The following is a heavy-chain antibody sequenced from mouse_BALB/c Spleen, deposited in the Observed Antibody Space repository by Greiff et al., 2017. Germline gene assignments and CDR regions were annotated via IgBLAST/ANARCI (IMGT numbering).Heavy chain of an antibody. Sequence: EVQGVESGGDLVKPGGSLKLSCAASGFTFSSYGMSWVRQTPDKRLEWVATISSGGSYTYYPDSVKGRFTISRDNAKNNLYLQMSSLKSEDTAMYYCARHENYDYDEGAWFAYWGQGTLVTVSA. J-gene: IGHJ3*01. V-gene: IGHV5-6*01. D-gene: IGHD2-4*01. CDR1: GFTFSSYG. CDR2: ISSGGSYT. CDR3: ARHENYDYDEGAWFAY.